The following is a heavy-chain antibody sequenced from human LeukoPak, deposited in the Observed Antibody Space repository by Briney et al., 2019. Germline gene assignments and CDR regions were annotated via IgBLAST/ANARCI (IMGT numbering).Heavy chain of an antibody. J-gene: IGHJ4*02. CDR3: ARRIAAAHHGIDY. CDR1: GFTFSDYY. Sequence: KPGGSLRLSCAASGFTFSDYYMSWIRQPPGKGLEWIGYIYYSGSTYYNPSLKSRVTISVDTSKNQFSLKLSSVTAADTAVYYCARRIAAAHHGIDYWGQGTLVTVSS. D-gene: IGHD6-13*01. CDR2: IYYSGST. V-gene: IGHV4-30-4*08.